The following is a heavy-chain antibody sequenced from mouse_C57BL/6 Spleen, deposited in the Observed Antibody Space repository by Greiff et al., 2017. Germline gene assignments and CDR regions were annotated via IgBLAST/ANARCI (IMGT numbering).Heavy chain of an antibody. CDR3: AREGALRRGMDY. J-gene: IGHJ4*01. CDR2: IDPSDSYT. V-gene: IGHV1-69*01. Sequence: QVQLQQPGAELVMPGASVKLSCKASGYTFTSYWMHWVKQRPGQGLEWIGEIDPSDSYTNYNQKFKGKSTLTVAKSSSTAYMQLSSLTSEDTAVYYCAREGALRRGMDYWGQGTSVTVSS. CDR1: GYTFTSYW. D-gene: IGHD1-1*01.